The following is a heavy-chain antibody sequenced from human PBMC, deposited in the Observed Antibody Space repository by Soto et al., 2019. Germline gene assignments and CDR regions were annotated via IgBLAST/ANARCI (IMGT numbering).Heavy chain of an antibody. D-gene: IGHD2-2*02. CDR3: ARGREGYCSSTSCYSNAFDI. CDR1: GYTFTSYD. J-gene: IGHJ3*02. Sequence: GASVKVSCKASGYTFTSYDINWVRQATGQGLEWMRWMNPNSGNTGYAQKFRGRVTMTRNTSISTAYLELSSLRSEDTAVYYCARGREGYCSSTSCYSNAFDIWGQGTMVTVSS. V-gene: IGHV1-8*01. CDR2: MNPNSGNT.